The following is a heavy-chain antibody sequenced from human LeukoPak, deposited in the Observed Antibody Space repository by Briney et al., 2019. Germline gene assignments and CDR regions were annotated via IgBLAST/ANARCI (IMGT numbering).Heavy chain of an antibody. CDR3: ATADLTGYYGGDY. Sequence: GGSLRLSCAASAFTFSNYNMIWVRQAPGKGLEWVSSISSSATFIYYADSVKGRFTISRDDAKHSLFLQMNSLRAEDTAVYYCATADLTGYYGGDYWGQGTLVTVSS. V-gene: IGHV3-21*01. CDR1: AFTFSNYN. J-gene: IGHJ4*02. D-gene: IGHD3-9*01. CDR2: ISSSATFI.